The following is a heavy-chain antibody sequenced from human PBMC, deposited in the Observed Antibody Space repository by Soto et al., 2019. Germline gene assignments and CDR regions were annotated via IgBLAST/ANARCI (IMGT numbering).Heavy chain of an antibody. D-gene: IGHD6-25*01. Sequence: ASVKVSCKASGYTFSSYYMHWVRQAPGQGLEWVGLINLGTGATTYAQKFQGRATMTSDTSTSTVYMELRSLTSEDTAVYYCARDHIAAADTYALDIWGQGTMVTVSS. V-gene: IGHV1-46*01. J-gene: IGHJ3*02. CDR2: INLGTGAT. CDR1: GYTFSSYY. CDR3: ARDHIAAADTYALDI.